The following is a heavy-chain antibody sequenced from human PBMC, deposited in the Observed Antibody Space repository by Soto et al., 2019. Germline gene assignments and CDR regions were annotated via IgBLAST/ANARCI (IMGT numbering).Heavy chain of an antibody. V-gene: IGHV3-23*01. Sequence: GGSLRLSCAASGFTFSSYAMSWVRQAPGKGLEWVSAISGSGGSTYYADSVKGRFTISRDNSKNTLYLQMNSLRAEDTAVYYCAKGTDHCSSISCYMDVWGKGTTVTVSS. J-gene: IGHJ6*03. CDR2: ISGSGGST. CDR1: GFTFSSYA. D-gene: IGHD2-2*01. CDR3: AKGTDHCSSISCYMDV.